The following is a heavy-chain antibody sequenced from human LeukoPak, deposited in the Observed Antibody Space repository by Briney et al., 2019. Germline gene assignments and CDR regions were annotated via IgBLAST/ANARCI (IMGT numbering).Heavy chain of an antibody. D-gene: IGHD3-10*01. CDR1: GFSFGSYW. J-gene: IGHJ4*02. CDR3: ARDRGGGYFDY. Sequence: GGSLRLSCAASGFSFGSYWMSWLRQAPGKGLEWVANIKQDGSVDYYVDSVKGRFTISRDNVKNSLCLQMNSLGDEDTAVYYCARDRGGGYFDYWGQGTLVTVSS. V-gene: IGHV3-7*01. CDR2: IKQDGSVD.